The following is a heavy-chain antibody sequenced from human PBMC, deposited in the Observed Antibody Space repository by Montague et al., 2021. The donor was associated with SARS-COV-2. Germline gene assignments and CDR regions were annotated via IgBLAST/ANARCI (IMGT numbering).Heavy chain of an antibody. V-gene: IGHV4-39*01. CDR1: GVSISGYTYF. CDR3: ARHRVASGWNCFDP. D-gene: IGHD3-10*01. J-gene: IGHJ5*02. Sequence: SETLSLTCTVSGVSISGYTYFWGWIRQPPGKGLEWIASVYYSGSTYYNPSLKSRVTISVDTSKNQSSLQVSSVTAADSAIYYCARHRVASGWNCFDPWGRGTLVTVSS. CDR2: VYYSGST.